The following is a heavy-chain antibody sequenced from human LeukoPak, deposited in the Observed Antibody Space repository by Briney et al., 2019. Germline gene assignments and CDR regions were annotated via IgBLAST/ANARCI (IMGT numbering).Heavy chain of an antibody. Sequence: GGSLRLSCAASGFTFSSYSMNWVRQAPGKGLEWVSSISSSSYIYYADSVKGRFTISRDNAKNSLYLQMNSLRAGDTAVYYCARTYCSSTSCYTYYFDYWGQGTLVTVSS. CDR1: GFTFSSYS. J-gene: IGHJ4*02. D-gene: IGHD2-2*02. CDR3: ARTYCSSTSCYTYYFDY. CDR2: ISSSSYI. V-gene: IGHV3-21*01.